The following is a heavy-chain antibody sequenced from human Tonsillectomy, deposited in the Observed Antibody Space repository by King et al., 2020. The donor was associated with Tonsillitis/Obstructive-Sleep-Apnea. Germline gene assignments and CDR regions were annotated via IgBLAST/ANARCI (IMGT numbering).Heavy chain of an antibody. D-gene: IGHD3-3*01. CDR3: ARDSPDYDFYYFDY. Sequence: VQLVESGGGLFQPGESLRLSCVVSGFTVSNNYMSWVRQAPGKGLEWVSVIYSGGTTYYADSVKGRVTISRDNSKNTVYLEMNSLRVEDTAVYYCARDSPDYDFYYFDYWGQGTQVTVSS. CDR1: GFTVSNNY. CDR2: IYSGGTT. V-gene: IGHV3-66*01. J-gene: IGHJ4*02.